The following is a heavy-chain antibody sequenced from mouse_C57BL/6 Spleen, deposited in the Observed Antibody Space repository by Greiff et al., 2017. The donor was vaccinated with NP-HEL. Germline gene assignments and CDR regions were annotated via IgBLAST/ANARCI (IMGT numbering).Heavy chain of an antibody. J-gene: IGHJ4*01. D-gene: IGHD2-3*01. CDR3: TTDGYFAMDY. Sequence: EVHLVESGAELVRPGASVKLSCTASGFNIKDYYMHWVKQRPEQGLEWIGRIDPEDGDTEYAPKLPGKATMTADTSTNTAYLQLSSLTSEDTAVYYCTTDGYFAMDYWGKGTSVTVSS. CDR2: IDPEDGDT. CDR1: GFNIKDYY. V-gene: IGHV14-1*01.